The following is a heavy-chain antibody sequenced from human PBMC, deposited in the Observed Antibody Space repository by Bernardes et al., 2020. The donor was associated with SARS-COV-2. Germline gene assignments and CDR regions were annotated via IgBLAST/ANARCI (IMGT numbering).Heavy chain of an antibody. Sequence: GRSLRLSCAASGFTFSSYWMSWVRQAPGKGLEWVANIKQDGSEKYYVDSVKGRFTISRDNAKNSLYLQMNSLRAEDTAVYYCARDMAMVRGVTDYYYYYGMDVWGQGTTVTVSS. V-gene: IGHV3-7*01. CDR1: GFTFSSYW. CDR3: ARDMAMVRGVTDYYYYYGMDV. D-gene: IGHD3-10*01. CDR2: IKQDGSEK. J-gene: IGHJ6*02.